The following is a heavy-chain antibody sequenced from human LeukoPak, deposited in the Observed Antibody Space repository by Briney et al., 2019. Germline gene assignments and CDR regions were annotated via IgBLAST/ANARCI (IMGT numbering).Heavy chain of an antibody. CDR1: GGSFSGYY. D-gene: IGHD4-11*01. CDR2: INHSGST. J-gene: IGHJ4*02. Sequence: SETLSLTCAVYGGSFSGYYWSWIRQPPGKGLEWIGEINHSGSTNYNPSLKSRVTISVDTSKNQFSLKLSSVTAADTAIYYCAREPPQYLFDYWGQGILVTVSS. CDR3: AREPPQYLFDY. V-gene: IGHV4-34*01.